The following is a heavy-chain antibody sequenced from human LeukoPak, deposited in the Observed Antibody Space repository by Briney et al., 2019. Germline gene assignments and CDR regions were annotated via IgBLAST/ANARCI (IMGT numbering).Heavy chain of an antibody. CDR2: IKQDGGDV. J-gene: IGHJ4*02. V-gene: IGHV3-7*01. CDR1: GFTFSSYS. Sequence: HSGGSLRLSCAASGFTFSSYSMNWVRQAPGKGLEWVANIKQDGGDVHYVDSVRGRFTISRDNADNSLYLQMNSLRADDTAVYYCARGASTFDYWGQGALVTVSS. D-gene: IGHD2-2*01. CDR3: ARGASTFDY.